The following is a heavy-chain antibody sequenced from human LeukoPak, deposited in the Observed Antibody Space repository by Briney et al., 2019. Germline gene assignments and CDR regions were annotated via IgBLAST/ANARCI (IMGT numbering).Heavy chain of an antibody. V-gene: IGHV4-34*01. D-gene: IGHD3-16*02. CDR3: ARAHYDYVWGSYRCGFYFDY. J-gene: IGHJ4*02. CDR1: GGSFSGYY. CDR2: INHSGST. Sequence: SETLSLTCAVYGGSFSGYYWSWIRQPPGKGLEWIGEINHSGSTNYNPSLKSRVTISVDTSKNQFSLKLSSVTAADTAVYYCARAHYDYVWGSYRCGFYFDYWGQGTRSPSPQ.